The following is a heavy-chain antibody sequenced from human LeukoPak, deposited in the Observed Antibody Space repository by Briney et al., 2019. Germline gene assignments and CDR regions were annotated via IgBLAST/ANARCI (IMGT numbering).Heavy chain of an antibody. CDR2: IYPGDSDT. D-gene: IGHD2-15*01. V-gene: IGHV5-51*01. J-gene: IGHJ6*02. Sequence: GESLKISCKGSGYSFTSYWIGWVRQMPGKGLEWMGIIYPGDSDTRYSPSFQGQVTISADKSIRTAYLQWSSLKASDTAMYYCASSRKVVAATRNYYYYGMDVWGQGTTVTVSS. CDR3: ASSRKVVAATRNYYYYGMDV. CDR1: GYSFTSYW.